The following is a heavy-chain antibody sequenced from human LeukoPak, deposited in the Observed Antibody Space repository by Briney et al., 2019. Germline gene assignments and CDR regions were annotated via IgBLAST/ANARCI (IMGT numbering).Heavy chain of an antibody. CDR2: IKSKTDGGTT. J-gene: IGHJ4*02. V-gene: IGHV3-15*01. D-gene: IGHD3-10*01. Sequence: GGSLRLSCAASGFTFSNAWMSWVRQAPGKGLEWVGRIKSKTDGGTTDYAAPVKGRFTVSRDDSKNTLYLQMNSLKTEDTAVYYCTTDELVAYYGSGNYSGDYWGQGTLVTVSS. CDR1: GFTFSNAW. CDR3: TTDELVAYYGSGNYSGDY.